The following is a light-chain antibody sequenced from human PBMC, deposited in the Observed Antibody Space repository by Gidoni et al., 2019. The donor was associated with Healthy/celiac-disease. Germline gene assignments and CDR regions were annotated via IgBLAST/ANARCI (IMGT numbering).Light chain of an antibody. CDR3: QSYDSSLKL. V-gene: IGLV1-40*01. CDR1: SSNIGAGYD. J-gene: IGLJ1*01. CDR2: GNS. Sequence: QSVLTPPPSVSGAPGQRVTISCTGSSSNIGAGYDVHWYQQLPGTAPKLLIYGNSNRPSGVPDRFSGSKSGTSASLAITGLQAEDEADYYCQSYDSSLKLFGTGTKVT.